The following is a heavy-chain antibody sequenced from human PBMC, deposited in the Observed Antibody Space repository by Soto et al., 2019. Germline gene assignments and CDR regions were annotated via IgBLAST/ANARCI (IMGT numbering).Heavy chain of an antibody. CDR2: INNGDST. V-gene: IGHV3-53*01. J-gene: IGHJ4*02. Sequence: EVQLVESGGGLIQPGGSLRLSCAASGFTVSSNYMNWVRQAPGKGLEWVSVINNGDSTYYADSVKGRFTISRDNSKNTLYLQMNSLRAEDTAVYYCARSPTRPSYFDYWGQGTLVTVSS. CDR3: ARSPTRPSYFDY. CDR1: GFTVSSNY. D-gene: IGHD2-2*01.